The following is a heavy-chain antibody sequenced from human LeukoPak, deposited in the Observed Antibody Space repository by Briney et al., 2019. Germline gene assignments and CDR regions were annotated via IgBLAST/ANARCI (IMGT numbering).Heavy chain of an antibody. D-gene: IGHD3-10*01. J-gene: IGHJ4*02. Sequence: SVKVSCKASGGTFSSYAISWVRQAPGQGLEWMGGIIPIFGAANYAQKFQGRVTITADESTSTAYMELSSLRSEDTAVYYCARDRGGWYYFDYWGQGTLVTVSS. CDR2: IIPIFGAA. CDR1: GGTFSSYA. V-gene: IGHV1-69*01. CDR3: ARDRGGWYYFDY.